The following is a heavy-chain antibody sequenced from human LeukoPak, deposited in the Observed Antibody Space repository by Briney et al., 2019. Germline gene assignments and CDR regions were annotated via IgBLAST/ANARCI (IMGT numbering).Heavy chain of an antibody. CDR1: GYTFNTYG. CDR2: ISPYNGNT. J-gene: IGHJ5*02. V-gene: IGHV1-18*01. CDR3: ARAPRGSSTWYIVH. D-gene: IGHD6-13*01. Sequence: ASVKVSCKASGYTFNTYGISWVRQAPGQGLEWMRWISPYNGNTNYAQKFQGRVTMTTDTSTTTAYMELRSLGSDDTAVYYCARAPRGSSTWYIVHWGQGTLVTVSS.